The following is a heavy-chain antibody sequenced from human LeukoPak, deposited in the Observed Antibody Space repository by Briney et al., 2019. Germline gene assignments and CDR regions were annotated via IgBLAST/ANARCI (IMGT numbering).Heavy chain of an antibody. CDR2: IWSDGSSK. J-gene: IGHJ6*02. V-gene: IGHV3-33*01. D-gene: IGHD6-13*01. CDR1: GFTFSSYG. Sequence: GGSLRLSCAASGFTFSSYGMHWVRQAPGKGLEWVAVIWSDGSSKHYADSVKGRFTISRDNSKNTLYLQMDSLRAEDTALYYCARGQPPSYYDMDVWGQGTTVTVSS. CDR3: ARGQPPSYYDMDV.